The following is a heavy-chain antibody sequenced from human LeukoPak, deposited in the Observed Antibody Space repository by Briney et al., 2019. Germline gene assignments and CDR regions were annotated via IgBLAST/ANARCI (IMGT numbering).Heavy chain of an antibody. J-gene: IGHJ6*02. CDR1: GGSFSGYY. CDR2: INHSGST. Sequence: SETLSLTCAVYGGSFSGYYWSWIRQPPGKGLEWIGEINHSGSTNYNPSLKSRVTISVDTSKNQFSLKLSSVTAADTAVYYCARAALYYYYGMDVWGQGTTVTVSS. CDR3: ARAALYYYYGMDV. V-gene: IGHV4-34*01.